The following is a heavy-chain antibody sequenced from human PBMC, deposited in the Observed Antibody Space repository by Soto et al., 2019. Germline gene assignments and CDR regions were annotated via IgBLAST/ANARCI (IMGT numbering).Heavy chain of an antibody. Sequence: EVQLVESGGGLIQPGGSLRLSCAVSGFTVSNNYMSWVRQAPGKGLEGVSVIYSGGYTAYGDSVKGRFTISRDNSKNTIYLQKNSWRGADTAFFFGARERGGGGYWGQGTLVTVSS. D-gene: IGHD3-10*01. J-gene: IGHJ4*02. CDR2: IYSGGYT. CDR3: ARERGGGGY. V-gene: IGHV3-53*01. CDR1: GFTVSNNY.